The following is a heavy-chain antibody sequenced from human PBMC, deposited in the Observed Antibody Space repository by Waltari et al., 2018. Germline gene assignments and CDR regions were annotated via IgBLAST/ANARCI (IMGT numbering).Heavy chain of an antibody. CDR2: IYTSGST. D-gene: IGHD1-1*01. V-gene: IGHV4-61*02. CDR1: GGSISSGSYY. J-gene: IGHJ4*02. Sequence: QVQLQESGPGLVKPSQTLSLTCTVSGGSISSGSYYWSWIRQPARKGLAWIGRIYTSGSTNYNPSLKSRVTISVDTSKNQFSLKLSSVTAADTAVYYCARINEKGTFDYWGQGTLVTVSS. CDR3: ARINEKGTFDY.